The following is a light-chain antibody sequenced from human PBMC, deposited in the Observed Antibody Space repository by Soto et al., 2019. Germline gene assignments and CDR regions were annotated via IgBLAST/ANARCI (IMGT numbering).Light chain of an antibody. V-gene: IGKV3-11*01. CDR1: QSVSSY. CDR2: DAS. J-gene: IGKJ3*01. Sequence: EIVLTQSPATLSLSPGERATLSCRASQSVSSYLAWYQQKPGQAPRLLIYDASSRATGIPARFSGSGSGTDFTLTISSLEPADFAVYYCQQRSNFFGPGTKVDIK. CDR3: QQRSNF.